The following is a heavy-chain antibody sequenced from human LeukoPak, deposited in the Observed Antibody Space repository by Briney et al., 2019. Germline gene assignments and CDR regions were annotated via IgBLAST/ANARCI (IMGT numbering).Heavy chain of an antibody. V-gene: IGHV1-18*01. Sequence: ASVKVSCTASGYTFTSYGISWVRQAPGQGLEWMGWISAYNGNTNYAQKLQGRVTMTTDTSTSTAYMELRSLRSDDTAVYYCARDQSSDSSGYYYFYWFDPWGQGTLVTVSS. CDR3: ARDQSSDSSGYYYFYWFDP. D-gene: IGHD3-22*01. CDR2: ISAYNGNT. J-gene: IGHJ5*02. CDR1: GYTFTSYG.